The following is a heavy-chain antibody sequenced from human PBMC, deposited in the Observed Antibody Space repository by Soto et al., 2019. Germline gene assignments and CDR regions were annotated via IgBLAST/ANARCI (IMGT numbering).Heavy chain of an antibody. D-gene: IGHD1-1*01. CDR3: AKDRPRRTSGYFFDY. CDR2: ISGTSSYI. Sequence: PGGSLRLSCAASGFTFSDYYMSWIRQAPGKGLEWVSYISGTSSYINYAASVRGRFTISRDNAKNSLFLQMNNLTVEDTAVYYCAKDRPRRTSGYFFDYWGQGTPVTVSS. J-gene: IGHJ4*02. CDR1: GFTFSDYY. V-gene: IGHV3-11*05.